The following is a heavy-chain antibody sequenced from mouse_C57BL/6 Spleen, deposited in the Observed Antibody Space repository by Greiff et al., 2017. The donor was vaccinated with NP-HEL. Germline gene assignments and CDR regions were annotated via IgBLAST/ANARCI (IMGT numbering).Heavy chain of an antibody. CDR1: GYTFTSYW. V-gene: IGHV1-69*01. D-gene: IGHD2-4*01. CDR3: ARRGLRREFAY. CDR2: IDPSDSYT. J-gene: IGHJ3*01. Sequence: QVQLQQSGAELVMPGASVKLSCKASGYTFTSYWMHWVKQRPGQGLEWIGEIDPSDSYTNYNQKFKGKSTLTVDKSSSTAYMQLSSLTSEDSAVYYCARRGLRREFAYWGQGTLVTVSA.